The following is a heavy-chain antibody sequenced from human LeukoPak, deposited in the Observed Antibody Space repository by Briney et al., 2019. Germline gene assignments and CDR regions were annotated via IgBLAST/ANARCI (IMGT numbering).Heavy chain of an antibody. V-gene: IGHV1-18*01. D-gene: IGHD6-19*01. CDR2: ISAYNGNT. CDR3: ARTKTVAWSSWFDP. CDR1: GYTFTSYG. J-gene: IGHJ5*02. Sequence: AASVKVSCKASGYTFTSYGISWVRQAPGQGLEWMGWISAYNGNTNYAQKLQGRVTMTTDTSTTTAYMELTNLRSDDTAVYYCARTKTVAWSSWFDPWGQGTLVTVSS.